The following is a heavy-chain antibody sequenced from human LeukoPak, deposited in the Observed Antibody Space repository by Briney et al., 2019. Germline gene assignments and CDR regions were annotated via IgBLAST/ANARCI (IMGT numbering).Heavy chain of an antibody. CDR1: GYTFTSYD. CDR2: MNPNSGNT. D-gene: IGHD6-19*01. V-gene: IGHV1-8*01. J-gene: IGHJ6*03. Sequence: ASVKVSCKASGYTFTSYDINWVRQATGQGLEWMGWMNPNSGNTGYAQKFQGRVTMTRNTSISTAYIELSSLRSEDTAVYYCARGLAGAVAGTSRNYYYYYYMDVWGKGTTVTVSS. CDR3: ARGLAGAVAGTSRNYYYYYYMDV.